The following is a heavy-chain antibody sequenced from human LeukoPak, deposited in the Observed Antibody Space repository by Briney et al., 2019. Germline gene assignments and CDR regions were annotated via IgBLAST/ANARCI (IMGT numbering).Heavy chain of an antibody. Sequence: GGSLRLSCAASGFTFSSYWMSWVRQAPGKGLEWLANIKQDGSAIYYLDSVKGRFTISRDNAKNSLILQMDSLRAEDTAAYYCARVRGGYYLDYWGQGTLVTVSS. D-gene: IGHD3-10*01. CDR2: IKQDGSAI. CDR1: GFTFSSYW. CDR3: ARVRGGYYLDY. V-gene: IGHV3-7*01. J-gene: IGHJ4*02.